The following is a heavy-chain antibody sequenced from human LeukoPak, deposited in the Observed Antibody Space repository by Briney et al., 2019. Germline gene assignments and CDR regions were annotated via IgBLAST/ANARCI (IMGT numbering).Heavy chain of an antibody. CDR1: GYTFTGYY. Sequence: GASVKVSCKASGYTFTGYYMHWVRQAPGQGLEWMGWINPNSGGTNYAQKFQGRVTMTRDTSISTAYMELSRLRSDDTAVYYCARGSINYNSGGYYDNPPLDYWGQGTLVTVSS. D-gene: IGHD3-22*01. J-gene: IGHJ4*02. V-gene: IGHV1-2*02. CDR2: INPNSGGT. CDR3: ARGSINYNSGGYYDNPPLDY.